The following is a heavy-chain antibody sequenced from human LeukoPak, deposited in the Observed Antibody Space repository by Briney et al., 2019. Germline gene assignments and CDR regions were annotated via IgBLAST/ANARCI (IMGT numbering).Heavy chain of an antibody. CDR3: ERDSTDGVIPREVNPPFDY. CDR2: ISYDGSNR. D-gene: IGHD3-16*02. Sequence: GGSLRLSCAASGFTFRISAVHWVRQAPGKWLEWVAVISYDGSNRYYGGYVKGRFPISRDNSKNTLYLQMNSLRAEDTAVYYCERDSTDGVIPREVNPPFDYWGQGTLVTVSS. CDR1: GFTFRISA. J-gene: IGHJ4*02. V-gene: IGHV3-30-3*01.